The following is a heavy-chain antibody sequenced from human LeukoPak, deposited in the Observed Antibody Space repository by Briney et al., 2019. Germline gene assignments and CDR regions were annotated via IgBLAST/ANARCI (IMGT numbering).Heavy chain of an antibody. J-gene: IGHJ3*02. CDR1: GYSFTSYW. CDR3: ASATGWLQLTNDAFDI. Sequence: GESLKISCKGSGYSFTSYWIGWVRQMPGKGLEWMGIIYPGDSDTIYSPSFQGQVTISADKSISTAYLQWSSLKASHTALYYCASATGWLQLTNDAFDIWGQGPMVTVSS. CDR2: IYPGDSDT. D-gene: IGHD5-24*01. V-gene: IGHV5-51*01.